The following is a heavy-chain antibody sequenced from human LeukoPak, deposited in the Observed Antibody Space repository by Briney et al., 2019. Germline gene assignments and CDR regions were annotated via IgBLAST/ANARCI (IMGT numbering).Heavy chain of an antibody. V-gene: IGHV3-30*02. CDR1: GFTFSTYA. CDR2: IRYDGSNK. D-gene: IGHD3-3*01. Sequence: GGSLRLSCAASGFTFSTYAMHWVRQAPGKGLEWVAFIRYDGSNKYYADSVKGRLTISRDNSKNTLFLQMNSLRAEDTAVYHCVKVGYDFWSGYYPFDYWGQGTLVTVSS. CDR3: VKVGYDFWSGYYPFDY. J-gene: IGHJ4*02.